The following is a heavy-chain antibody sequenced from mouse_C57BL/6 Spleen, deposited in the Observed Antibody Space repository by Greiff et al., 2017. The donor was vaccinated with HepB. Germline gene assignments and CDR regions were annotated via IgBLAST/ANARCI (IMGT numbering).Heavy chain of an antibody. J-gene: IGHJ3*01. CDR2: IDPSDSET. CDR3: ARVYYGNSFAY. V-gene: IGHV1-52*01. D-gene: IGHD2-1*01. CDR1: GYTFTSYW. Sequence: QVQLQQPGAELVRPGSSVKLSCKASGYTFTSYWMHWVKQRPIQGLEWIGNIDPSDSETHYNQKFKDKATLTVDKSSSTAYMQLSSLTSEDSAVYYCARVYYGNSFAYWGQGTLVTVSA.